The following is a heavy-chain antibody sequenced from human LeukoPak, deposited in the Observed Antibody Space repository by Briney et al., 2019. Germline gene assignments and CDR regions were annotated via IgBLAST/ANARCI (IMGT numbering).Heavy chain of an antibody. CDR3: AKPAYDGGGDY. Sequence: GGSLRFSCAASGFTFISYAMSWVRQAPGKGLEWVSAISGSGGSTYYADSVKGRFTISRENSKNTLYLQMNSLRAEDTAVYYCAKPAYDGGGDYWGQGTLVTVSS. J-gene: IGHJ4*02. CDR2: ISGSGGST. D-gene: IGHD4-23*01. V-gene: IGHV3-23*01. CDR1: GFTFISYA.